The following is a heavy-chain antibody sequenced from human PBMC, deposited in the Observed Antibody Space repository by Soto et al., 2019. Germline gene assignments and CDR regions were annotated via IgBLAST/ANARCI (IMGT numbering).Heavy chain of an antibody. CDR2: ISAYNGNT. Sequence: QVQLVQSGAEVKKPGASVKVSCKASGYTFSSSGISWVRQAPGQGLEWMGWISAYNGNTNYAQNLQGRVTMTTDTSTSTAYMELRSLRSDDTAVYYCVRLMTLTKQVLGGYYYGMDVWGQGTTVTVSS. D-gene: IGHD2-8*01. CDR3: VRLMTLTKQVLGGYYYGMDV. CDR1: GYTFSSSG. J-gene: IGHJ6*02. V-gene: IGHV1-18*01.